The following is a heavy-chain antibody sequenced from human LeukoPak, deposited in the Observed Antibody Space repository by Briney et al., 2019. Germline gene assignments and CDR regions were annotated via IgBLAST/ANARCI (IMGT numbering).Heavy chain of an antibody. CDR1: GFTFSSYS. D-gene: IGHD2-15*01. J-gene: IGHJ4*02. CDR3: ARAVLYCSGGSCYSPRGLDY. V-gene: IGHV3-48*01. Sequence: PGGSLRLSCAASGFTFSSYSMNLVRQAPGKGLEWVSYISSSSSTIYYADSVKGRFTVSRDNAKNSLYLQMNSLRAEDTALYYCARAVLYCSGGSCYSPRGLDYWGQGTLVTVSS. CDR2: ISSSSSTI.